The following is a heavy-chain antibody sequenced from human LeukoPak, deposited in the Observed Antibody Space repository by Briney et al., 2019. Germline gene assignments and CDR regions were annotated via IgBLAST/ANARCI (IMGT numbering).Heavy chain of an antibody. D-gene: IGHD3-10*01. CDR2: IRYDGSNK. J-gene: IGHJ4*02. Sequence: GGSLRLSCAASGFTLSSYGMHWVRQAPGKGLEWVAFIRYDGSNKYYADSVKGRFTISRGNSKNTLYLQMNSLRAEDTAVYYCARCYASGSCGIDYWGQGTLVTVSS. CDR3: ARCYASGSCGIDY. CDR1: GFTLSSYG. V-gene: IGHV3-30*02.